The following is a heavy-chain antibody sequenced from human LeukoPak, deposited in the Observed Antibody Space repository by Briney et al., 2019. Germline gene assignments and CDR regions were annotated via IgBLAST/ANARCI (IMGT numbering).Heavy chain of an antibody. J-gene: IGHJ4*02. V-gene: IGHV3-23*01. D-gene: IGHD3-22*01. CDR3: EGTYYYDSSDDY. Sequence: GGSLRLSCAASGFTFRSYAMSWVRQAPGKGLEWVLSISGSGTSTYYADSVKGRFTISRDNSKNTLYLQMNSLRAEDTAVYYCEGTYYYDSSDDYWGQGTLVTVSS. CDR2: ISGSGTST. CDR1: GFTFRSYA.